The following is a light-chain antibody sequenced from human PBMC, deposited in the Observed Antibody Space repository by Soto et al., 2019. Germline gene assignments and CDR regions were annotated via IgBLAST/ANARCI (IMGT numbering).Light chain of an antibody. CDR1: QSVSSSY. J-gene: IGKJ1*01. CDR2: GAS. Sequence: EIVLTQSPGTLSLSPGERATLSCRASQSVSSSYLAWYQQKPGQAPRLLIYGASSRTTGIPDRFSGSGSGTDFTLTISRLEPEDFAVYYCQPGEGTFGQGTKVEIK. CDR3: QPGEGT. V-gene: IGKV3-20*01.